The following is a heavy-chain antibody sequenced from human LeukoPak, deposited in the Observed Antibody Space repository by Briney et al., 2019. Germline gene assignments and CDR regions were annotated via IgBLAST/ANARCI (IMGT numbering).Heavy chain of an antibody. CDR2: INHSGNT. CDR3: ARGKWELRPDC. CDR1: GGSFSGYY. V-gene: IGHV4-34*01. D-gene: IGHD1-26*01. J-gene: IGHJ4*02. Sequence: SETLSLTCAVYGGSFSGYYWSWIRQPPGKGLEWIGEINHSGNTNYNPSLKSRVTISVDTSKNQFSLKLSSVTAADTAVYYCARGKWELRPDCWGQGTLVTVSS.